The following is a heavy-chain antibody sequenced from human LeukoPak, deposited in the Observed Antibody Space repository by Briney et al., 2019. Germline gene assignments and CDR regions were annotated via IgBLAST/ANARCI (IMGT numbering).Heavy chain of an antibody. J-gene: IGHJ4*02. CDR3: TRAPPGMTMMTDY. Sequence: ASVKVSCKASGYTFTNYHIAWVRQAPGQGLEWMGWVSTDDGNTVYAQRLQGRVTMTTDTSTSVAYMELRSLTSDDTAVYYCTRAPPGMTMMTDYWGQGTLVTVSS. D-gene: IGHD3-22*01. CDR1: GYTFTNYH. V-gene: IGHV1-18*01. CDR2: VSTDDGNT.